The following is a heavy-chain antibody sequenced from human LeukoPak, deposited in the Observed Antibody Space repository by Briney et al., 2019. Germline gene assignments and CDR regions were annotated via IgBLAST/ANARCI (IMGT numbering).Heavy chain of an antibody. CDR1: GYTFTSYG. Sequence: ASVKVSCKASGYTFTSYGISWVRQAPGQGLEWMGWISAYNGNTNYAQKLQGRVTMTTDTSTSTAYMELRSLRSDDTAVYYCARVGIVLMEEGYFDYWGQGTLVTVSP. V-gene: IGHV1-18*01. CDR2: ISAYNGNT. CDR3: ARVGIVLMEEGYFDY. J-gene: IGHJ4*02. D-gene: IGHD2-8*01.